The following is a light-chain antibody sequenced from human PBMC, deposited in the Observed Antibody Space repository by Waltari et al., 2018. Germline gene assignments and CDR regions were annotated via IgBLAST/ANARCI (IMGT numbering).Light chain of an antibody. Sequence: QSVLTQPPSVSGAPGQRVTISCTGNSSNIGAGYDVHWYHQLPGSAPKLLISTNANRPSGVPDRFSGSKSGTSASLAITGLQAEDEAHYYCQSYDNSLSGVVFGGGTKLTVL. V-gene: IGLV1-40*01. CDR1: SSNIGAGYD. CDR3: QSYDNSLSGVV. J-gene: IGLJ2*01. CDR2: TNA.